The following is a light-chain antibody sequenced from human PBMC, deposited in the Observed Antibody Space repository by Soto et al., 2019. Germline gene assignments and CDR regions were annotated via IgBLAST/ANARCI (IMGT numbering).Light chain of an antibody. CDR2: DAS. CDR3: QQYNSYSPYT. J-gene: IGKJ2*01. Sequence: DSQVTQSRSTLAASVGARVTITCRASQSISSWLAWYQQKPGKAPKLLXYDASSLESGVPSRFSGSGAATEFTPTISSLQPDDFATYYCQQYNSYSPYTFGQGTKVDIK. V-gene: IGKV1-5*01. CDR1: QSISSW.